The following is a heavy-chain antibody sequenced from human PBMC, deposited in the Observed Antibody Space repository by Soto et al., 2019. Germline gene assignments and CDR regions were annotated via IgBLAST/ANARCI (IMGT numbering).Heavy chain of an antibody. V-gene: IGHV3-21*06. J-gene: IGHJ4*02. Sequence: GGSLRLSCAASGFTFTRYSMNWVRQAPGKGLEWVSSISSTTNYIYYGDSMKGRFTISRDNGKNSLYLEIHSLRAEDTAVYYCARESEDLTSNFDYWGQGSLVIVSS. CDR2: ISSTTNYI. CDR1: GFTFTRYS. CDR3: ARESEDLTSNFDY.